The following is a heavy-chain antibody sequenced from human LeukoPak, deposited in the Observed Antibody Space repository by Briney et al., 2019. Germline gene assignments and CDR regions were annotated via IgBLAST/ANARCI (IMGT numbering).Heavy chain of an antibody. J-gene: IGHJ3*02. Sequence: SETLSLTCAVYGGSFSGYYWSWFRQPPGKGLEWIGEINHSGSTNYNPSLKNRVTISVDTSKNQFSLKLSSVTAADTAVYYCARVVQGFDDFEIWGQGTMVTVSS. D-gene: IGHD2-2*01. CDR1: GGSFSGYY. CDR3: ARVVQGFDDFEI. CDR2: INHSGST. V-gene: IGHV4-34*01.